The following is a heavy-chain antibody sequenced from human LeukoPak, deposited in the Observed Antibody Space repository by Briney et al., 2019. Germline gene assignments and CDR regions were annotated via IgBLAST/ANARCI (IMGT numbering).Heavy chain of an antibody. CDR2: INPNGDAT. CDR1: GYTFTTYL. Sequence: SVKVSCKTSGYTFTTYLIHWVRQAPGQGLEWVGTINPNGDATNYAPRLQGRLTLTQDTSTSTVYMELRGLTPDDTAVYYCARPLFCAFDNCGYWLDPWGPGTLVTVSS. D-gene: IGHD1-20*01. V-gene: IGHV1-46*01. J-gene: IGHJ5*02. CDR3: ARPLFCAFDNCGYWLDP.